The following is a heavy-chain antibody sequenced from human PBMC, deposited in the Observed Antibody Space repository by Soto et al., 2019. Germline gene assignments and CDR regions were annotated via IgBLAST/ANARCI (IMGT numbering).Heavy chain of an antibody. CDR2: TSFDGSKK. CDR3: GRDAGGYSYVLDY. D-gene: IGHD5-18*01. CDR1: GFTFSNYA. J-gene: IGHJ4*02. V-gene: IGHV3-30-3*01. Sequence: QVQLVESGGGVVQPGRSLRLSCAASGFTFSNYAMYWVRQAPGKGLEWVAYTSFDGSKKYYVESVKGRFTISRDNSKNTLYLQMDSLRTDDTALYYCGRDAGGYSYVLDYWGQGTLITVSP.